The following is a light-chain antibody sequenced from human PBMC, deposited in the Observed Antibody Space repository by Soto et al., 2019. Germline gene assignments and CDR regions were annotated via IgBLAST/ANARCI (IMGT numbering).Light chain of an antibody. Sequence: EIVMTQSPGTLSVSLGERVTLSCRASQSVSRNLAWYQQRPGQVPRLLFYAASIRATDVPGTFSGSGSGTEFTLTISSLQSEDFAVYYCQQFENWPFTFGQGTKLEIK. V-gene: IGKV3-15*01. CDR1: QSVSRN. J-gene: IGKJ2*01. CDR2: AAS. CDR3: QQFENWPFT.